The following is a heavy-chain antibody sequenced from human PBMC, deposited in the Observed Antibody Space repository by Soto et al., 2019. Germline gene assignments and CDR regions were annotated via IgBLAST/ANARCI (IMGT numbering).Heavy chain of an antibody. J-gene: IGHJ4*02. CDR1: GGSFSGYY. CDR2: INHSGST. V-gene: IGHV4-34*01. D-gene: IGHD1-26*01. CDR3: ARAGLYSGSYSFVDY. Sequence: SETLSLTCAVYGGSFSGYYWSWIRQPLGKGLEWIGEINHSGSTNYNPSLKSRVTISVDTSKNQFSLKLSSVTAADTAVYYCARAGLYSGSYSFVDYWGQGTLVTVSS.